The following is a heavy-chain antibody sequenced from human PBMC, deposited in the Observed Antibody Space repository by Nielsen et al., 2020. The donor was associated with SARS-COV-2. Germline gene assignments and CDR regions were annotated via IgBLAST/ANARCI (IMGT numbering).Heavy chain of an antibody. CDR1: GFTFSSYA. CDR2: FSGRGGST. J-gene: IGHJ4*02. V-gene: IGHV3-23*01. Sequence: GESLKISCAASGFTFSSYAMSWVRQAPGKGLEWVSTFSGRGGSTYYADPVKGRFTISRDNSKNTVYLQMSSLRAEDTAVYYCAKGSSDYSSWYYFDYWGQGTLVTVSS. D-gene: IGHD6-6*01. CDR3: AKGSSDYSSWYYFDY.